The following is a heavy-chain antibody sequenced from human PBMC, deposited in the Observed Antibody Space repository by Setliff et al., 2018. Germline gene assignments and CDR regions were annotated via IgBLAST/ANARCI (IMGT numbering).Heavy chain of an antibody. J-gene: IGHJ4*02. CDR2: INIGGGSA. CDR1: GYTFTNYY. V-gene: IGHV1-46*01. CDR3: ARDTRDKYDTSGYYLSLDS. D-gene: IGHD3-22*01. Sequence: ASVKVSCKASGYTFTNYYMYWLRQAPGQGPEWMGIINIGGGSASYAQKFQDRVTMTRDTSTNTVYMELSSLKSNDTAVYYCARDTRDKYDTSGYYLSLDSWGQGTLVTVSS.